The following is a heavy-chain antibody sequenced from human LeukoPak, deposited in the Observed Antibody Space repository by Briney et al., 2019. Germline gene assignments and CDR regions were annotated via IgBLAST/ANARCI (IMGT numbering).Heavy chain of an antibody. CDR1: GFTFTSSA. CDR3: ARVGATGATADN. V-gene: IGHV1-58*02. Sequence: ASVKVSCKASGFTFTSSAMQWVRQARGQRLEWIGWIVVGSGNTNYAQKFQGRVTMTSDTSTSTVYLELTSLTSEDTAVYFCARVGATGATADNWGQGTLVTVSS. J-gene: IGHJ4*02. CDR2: IVVGSGNT. D-gene: IGHD6-25*01.